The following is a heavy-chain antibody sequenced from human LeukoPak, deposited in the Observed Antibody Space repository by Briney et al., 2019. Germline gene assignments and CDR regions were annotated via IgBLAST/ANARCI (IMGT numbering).Heavy chain of an antibody. D-gene: IGHD1-26*01. V-gene: IGHV4-59*01. Sequence: SETLSLTCTVSGGSLSSYYWNWIRQPPGKGLEWFGYIYYSGSTNYNPSLTSRVTISVDTSKNQFSLKLSSVTAADTAVYYCARGDGYGGSYGSDYWGQGTLVTVSS. CDR3: ARGDGYGGSYGSDY. J-gene: IGHJ4*02. CDR1: GGSLSSYY. CDR2: IYYSGST.